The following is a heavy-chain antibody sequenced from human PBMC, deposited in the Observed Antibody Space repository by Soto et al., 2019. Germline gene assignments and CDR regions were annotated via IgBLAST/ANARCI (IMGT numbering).Heavy chain of an antibody. CDR1: GYTFTSYA. J-gene: IGHJ4*02. Sequence: ASVKVSCKASGYTFTSYAMHWVRQAPGQRLEWMGWINAGNGNTKYSQKFQGRVTITRDTSASTAYMELSSLRSEDTAVYYCARDRDGSGIPDYWGQGTLVTVSS. CDR3: ARDRDGSGIPDY. V-gene: IGHV1-3*01. D-gene: IGHD3-10*01. CDR2: INAGNGNT.